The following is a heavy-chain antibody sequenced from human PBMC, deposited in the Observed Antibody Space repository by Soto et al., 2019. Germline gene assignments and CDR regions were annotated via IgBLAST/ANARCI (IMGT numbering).Heavy chain of an antibody. CDR1: GFTFSSYG. CDR2: ISYDGSNK. Sequence: GGSLRLSCAASGFTFSSYGMHWVRQAPGKGLEWVAVISYDGSNKYYADSVKGRFTISRDNSKNTLYLQMNSLRAEDTAGYYCAKTTVTTGYYYGMDVWGQGTTVTVSS. V-gene: IGHV3-30*18. CDR3: AKTTVTTGYYYGMDV. J-gene: IGHJ6*02. D-gene: IGHD4-17*01.